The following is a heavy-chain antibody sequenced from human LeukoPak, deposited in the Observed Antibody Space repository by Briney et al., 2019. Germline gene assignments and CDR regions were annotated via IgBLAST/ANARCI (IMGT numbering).Heavy chain of an antibody. D-gene: IGHD2-15*01. CDR3: ARALRYRSGGNCYSGGLGYMDV. CDR2: ISRSGSTK. Sequence: GGSLRLSCAASGFTFSDYNMRWIRQAPGKGLEWVSSISRSGSTKYYADSVKGRFTISRDNAKNSLFLQMNSLRAEDTAVYYCARALRYRSGGNCYSGGLGYMDVWGKGTTVTISS. J-gene: IGHJ6*03. CDR1: GFTFSDYN. V-gene: IGHV3-11*01.